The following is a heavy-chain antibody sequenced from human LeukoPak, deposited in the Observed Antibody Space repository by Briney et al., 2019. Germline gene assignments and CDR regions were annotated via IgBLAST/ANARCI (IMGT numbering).Heavy chain of an antibody. CDR2: ISGSGGST. V-gene: IGHV3-23*01. D-gene: IGHD3-10*01. J-gene: IGHJ4*02. CDR1: GFTFSSYA. Sequence: GGSLRLSCAASGFTFSSYAMSWVRQAPGKGLEWVSAISGSGGSTYYADSVKGRFTISRDNSKNTLHLQVNSLRAEDTAVYYCAKVGLLWFGELSYWGQGTLVTVSS. CDR3: AKVGLLWFGELSY.